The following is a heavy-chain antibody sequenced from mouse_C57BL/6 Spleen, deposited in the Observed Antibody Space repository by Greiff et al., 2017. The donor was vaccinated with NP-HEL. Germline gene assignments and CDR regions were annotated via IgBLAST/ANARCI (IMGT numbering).Heavy chain of an antibody. CDR2: IWRGGST. Sequence: VQLQQSGPGLVQPSQSLSITCTVSGFSLTSYGVHWVRQSPGKGLEWLGVIWRGGSTDYNAAFMSRLSITKDNSKSQVFFKMNSLQADDTAIYYCAKERGYDYDGDYYAMDYWGQGTSVTVSS. V-gene: IGHV2-5*01. CDR1: GFSLTSYG. CDR3: AKERGYDYDGDYYAMDY. D-gene: IGHD2-4*01. J-gene: IGHJ4*01.